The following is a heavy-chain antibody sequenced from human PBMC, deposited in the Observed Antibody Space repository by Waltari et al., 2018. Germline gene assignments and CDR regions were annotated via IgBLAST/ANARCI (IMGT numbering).Heavy chain of an antibody. CDR2: IYYRWIT. D-gene: IGHD1-20*01. V-gene: IGHV4-39*01. CDR3: ARRPYNWNYFDY. CDR1: GGSISSSSYY. J-gene: IGHJ4*02. Sequence: QLQLQESGTGLEKPSETLSHTCTVSGGSISSSSYYWGWIRQPPGKGLEWIGSIYYRWITYYNPSLKSRATISVDTSTNHLSLKLSFVTAADTAVYYCARRPYNWNYFDYWGQGTLVTVSS.